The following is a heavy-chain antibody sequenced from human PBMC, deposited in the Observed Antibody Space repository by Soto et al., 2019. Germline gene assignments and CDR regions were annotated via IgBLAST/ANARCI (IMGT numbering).Heavy chain of an antibody. V-gene: IGHV4-61*01. CDR1: GGSVTTGSYY. CDR2: IYYSGST. D-gene: IGHD3-9*01. Sequence: SETLSLTCTVSGGSVTTGSYYWSWIRQPPGKGLEWIGYIYYSGSTNYNPSLKSRVTISVDTSKNQFSLKLSSVTAADTAVYYCARQPRILTGYSGHFAYWGQGTLVTVSS. CDR3: ARQPRILTGYSGHFAY. J-gene: IGHJ4*02.